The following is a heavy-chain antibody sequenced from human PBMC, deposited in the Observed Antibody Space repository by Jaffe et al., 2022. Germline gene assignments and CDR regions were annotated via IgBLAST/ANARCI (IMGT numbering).Heavy chain of an antibody. Sequence: QVQLVESGGGVVQPGGSLRLSCAASGFTFSNYGMHWVRQAPGKGLEWVAFIRYDGSNKCYADSVKGRFTISRDNSRNTLYLQMNSLRAEDTAVYYCATGGDRWYYFDYWGQGTLVTVSS. J-gene: IGHJ4*02. V-gene: IGHV3-30*02. CDR3: ATGGDRWYYFDY. D-gene: IGHD3-16*01. CDR1: GFTFSNYG. CDR2: IRYDGSNK.